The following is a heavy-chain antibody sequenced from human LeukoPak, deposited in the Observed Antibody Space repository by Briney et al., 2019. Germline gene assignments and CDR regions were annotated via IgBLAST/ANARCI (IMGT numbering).Heavy chain of an antibody. CDR2: IIPIFGTA. J-gene: IGHJ6*02. CDR3: ARDQVSRDTAMVLYYHYGMDV. CDR1: GGTFSSYA. V-gene: IGHV1-69*13. Sequence: SVKVSCKASGGTFSSYAISWVRQAPGQGLEWMGGIIPIFGTANYAQKFQGRVTITADESTSTAYMELSSLRSEDTAVYYCARDQVSRDTAMVLYYHYGMDVWGQGTTVTVSS. D-gene: IGHD5-18*01.